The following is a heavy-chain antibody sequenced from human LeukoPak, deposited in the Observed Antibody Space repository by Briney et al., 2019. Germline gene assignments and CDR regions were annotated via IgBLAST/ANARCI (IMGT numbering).Heavy chain of an antibody. CDR3: ARKRRVGDSSGYSDY. D-gene: IGHD3-22*01. Sequence: GGSLRLSCAASGFTFSSYSMNWVRQAPGKGLEWVSSISSSSSYIYYADSVEGRFTISRDNAKNSLYLQMNSLRAEDTAVYYCARKRRVGDSSGYSDYWGQGTLVTVSS. CDR2: ISSSSSYI. V-gene: IGHV3-21*01. J-gene: IGHJ4*02. CDR1: GFTFSSYS.